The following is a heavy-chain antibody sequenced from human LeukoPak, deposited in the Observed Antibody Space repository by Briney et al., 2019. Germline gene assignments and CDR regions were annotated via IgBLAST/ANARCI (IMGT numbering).Heavy chain of an antibody. CDR1: GFTFRSYE. CDR3: AKRSGRRYEY. J-gene: IGHJ4*02. V-gene: IGHV3-48*03. Sequence: GGSLRLSCAASGFTFRSYEMNWGRHAPGRGLEWVSHISGDGESTVYPDAVKGRFTISRDNAKNSLYLQMNSLRVEDTGVYYCAKRSGRRYEYWGQGVLVTVSP. CDR2: ISGDGEST. D-gene: IGHD5-24*01.